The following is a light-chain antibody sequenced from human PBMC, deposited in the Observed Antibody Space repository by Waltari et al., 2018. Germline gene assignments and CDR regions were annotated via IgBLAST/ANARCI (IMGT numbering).Light chain of an antibody. CDR1: SLRSYD. V-gene: IGLV3-19*01. CDR3: HSRVVSNVRGA. J-gene: IGLJ2*01. CDR2: GKD. Sequence: SSELTQDPAVSVALGQTVRIPCQGDSLRSYDASWYQQKPGQAPILVIYGKDNRPSGIPDRFSGSTSGNTASLTITGSQAEDESSYYCHSRVVSNVRGAFGGGTTLTVL.